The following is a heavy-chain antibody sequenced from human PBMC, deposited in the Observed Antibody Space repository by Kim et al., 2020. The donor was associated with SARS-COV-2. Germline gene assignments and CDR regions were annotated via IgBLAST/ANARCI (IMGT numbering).Heavy chain of an antibody. D-gene: IGHD3-10*01. V-gene: IGHV4-61*07. CDR3: ARLRRGPWNFAY. Sequence: YNPSLKGRSSIAIDTPKNQFSLKMESVTAADTAVYYCARLRRGPWNFAYWGQGTLVTVS. J-gene: IGHJ4*02.